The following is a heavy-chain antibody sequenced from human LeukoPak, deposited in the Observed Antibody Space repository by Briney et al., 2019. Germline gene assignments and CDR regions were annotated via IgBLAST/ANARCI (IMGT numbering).Heavy chain of an antibody. CDR2: INHSGST. D-gene: IGHD3-3*01. J-gene: IGHJ6*03. CDR3: ARGTSTYYDFWSGYYKPTYYYYMDV. CDR1: GGSFSGYY. V-gene: IGHV4-34*01. Sequence: PSETLSLTCAVYGGSFSGYYWSWIRQPPGKGLEWIGEINHSGSTNYNPSLKSRVTISVDTSKNQFSLKLSSVTAADTAVYYRARGTSTYYDFWSGYYKPTYYYYMDVWGKGTTVTVSS.